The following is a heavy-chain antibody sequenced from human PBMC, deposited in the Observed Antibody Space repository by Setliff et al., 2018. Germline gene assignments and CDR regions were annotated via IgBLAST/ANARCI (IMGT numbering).Heavy chain of an antibody. CDR3: ARDRLTSARYWTSDY. V-gene: IGHV4-39*02. Sequence: SETLSLTCTVSGGSISSGVYYWGWIRQPPGKGLEWIGRIYHGGKTYYNTSLESRLTISVDTSKNQFSLKLRSVTAADTATYYCARDRLTSARYWTSDYWGQGTLVTVSS. J-gene: IGHJ4*02. CDR2: IYHGGKT. CDR1: GGSISSGVYY. D-gene: IGHD2-8*02.